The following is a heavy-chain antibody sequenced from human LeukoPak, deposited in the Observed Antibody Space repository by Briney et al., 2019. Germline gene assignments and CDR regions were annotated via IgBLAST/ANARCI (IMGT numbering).Heavy chain of an antibody. CDR1: GYSFTGYY. D-gene: IGHD1-14*01. CDR2: INPNSGVT. CDR3: ARVRPDGDKMFYFDN. V-gene: IGHV1-2*06. Sequence: ASVKVFCRASGYSFTGYYIHWMRQAPGRGLEWMGRINPNSGVTKCAQQFQGRVTMTRDTSITTAYMELSSLRSDDTAVYYCARVRPDGDKMFYFDNWGQGTLVTVSS. J-gene: IGHJ4*02.